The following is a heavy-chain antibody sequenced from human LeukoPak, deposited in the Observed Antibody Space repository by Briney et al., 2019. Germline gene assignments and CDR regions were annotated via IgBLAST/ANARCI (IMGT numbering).Heavy chain of an antibody. D-gene: IGHD1-26*01. Sequence: GGSLRDSCAASGFILSDHYIDWVRQAPGKGLEWVGRTRNKANSYTTEYAASVKGRFTISRDDPKNLLYLQMNSLKSEDTAVYYCGRSGRYRPSDLWGQGTLVTVSS. V-gene: IGHV3-72*01. CDR2: TRNKANSYTT. CDR1: GFILSDHY. CDR3: GRSGRYRPSDL. J-gene: IGHJ4*01.